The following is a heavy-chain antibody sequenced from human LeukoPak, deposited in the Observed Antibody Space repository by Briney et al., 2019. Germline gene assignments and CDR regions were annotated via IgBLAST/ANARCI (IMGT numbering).Heavy chain of an antibody. Sequence: PGGSLRLSCAASGFTFSRYSMNWVRQAPGKGLEWVSSISSSSSYIYYADSVKGRFTISRDNAKNSLYLQMNSLRAEDTAVYYCARDSTTLGLSLDYWGQGTLVTVSS. CDR1: GFTFSRYS. V-gene: IGHV3-21*01. D-gene: IGHD3-22*01. J-gene: IGHJ4*02. CDR2: ISSSSSYI. CDR3: ARDSTTLGLSLDY.